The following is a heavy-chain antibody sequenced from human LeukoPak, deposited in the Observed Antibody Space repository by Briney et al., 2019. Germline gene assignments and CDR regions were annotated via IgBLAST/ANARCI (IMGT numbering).Heavy chain of an antibody. Sequence: SETLSLTCAVYGGSFSGYYWSWIRQPPGKGLEWIGEINHSGSTNYNPSLKSRVTISVDTSKNQFSLKLSSVTAADTAVYYCARGYCSSTSCYLRGGDLDYWGQGTLVTVSS. CDR3: ARGYCSSTSCYLRGGDLDY. CDR1: GGSFSGYY. CDR2: INHSGST. V-gene: IGHV4-34*01. J-gene: IGHJ4*02. D-gene: IGHD2-2*01.